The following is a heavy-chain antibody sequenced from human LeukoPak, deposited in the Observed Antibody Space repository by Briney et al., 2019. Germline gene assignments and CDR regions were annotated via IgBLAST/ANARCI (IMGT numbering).Heavy chain of an antibody. Sequence: GGSLRLSCAASGFTFSSYGMHWVRQAPGKGLEWAAFIRYDGSNKYYADSVKGRFTISRDNSKNTLYLQMNSLRAEDTAVYYCAKQPLRYFDWFIDYWGQGTLVTVSS. D-gene: IGHD3-9*01. CDR1: GFTFSSYG. CDR3: AKQPLRYFDWFIDY. CDR2: IRYDGSNK. J-gene: IGHJ4*02. V-gene: IGHV3-30*02.